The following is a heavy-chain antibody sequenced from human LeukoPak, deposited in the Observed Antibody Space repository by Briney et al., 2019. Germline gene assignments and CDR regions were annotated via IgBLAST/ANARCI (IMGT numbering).Heavy chain of an antibody. CDR1: GFTFSSYW. V-gene: IGHV3-21*01. CDR3: ASDYSSSWYRKDY. CDR2: ISSSSSYI. D-gene: IGHD6-13*01. J-gene: IGHJ4*02. Sequence: GGSLRLSCAASGFTFSSYWMSWVRQAPGKGLEWVSSISSSSSYIYYADSVKGRFTISRDNAKNSLYLQMNSLRAEDTAVYYCASDYSSSWYRKDYWGQGTLVTVSS.